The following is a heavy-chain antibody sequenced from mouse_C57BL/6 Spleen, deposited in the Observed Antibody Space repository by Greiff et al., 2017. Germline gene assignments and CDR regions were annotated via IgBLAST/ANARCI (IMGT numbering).Heavy chain of an antibody. CDR1: GYTFTDYY. V-gene: IGHV1-76*01. CDR3: ARLGDVRDFDY. D-gene: IGHD3-2*02. CDR2: IYPGSGNT. Sequence: VQLQQSGAELVRPGASVKLSCKASGYTFTDYYINWVKQRPGQGLEWIARIYPGSGNTYYNEKFKGKATLTAEKSSSTAYMQLSSLTSEDSAVYFCARLGDVRDFDYWGQGTTLTVSS. J-gene: IGHJ2*01.